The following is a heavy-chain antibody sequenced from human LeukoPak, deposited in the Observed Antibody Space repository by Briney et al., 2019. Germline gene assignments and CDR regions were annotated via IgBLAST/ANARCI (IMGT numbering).Heavy chain of an antibody. CDR2: ISGSGDNT. V-gene: IGHV3-23*01. J-gene: IGHJ4*02. CDR1: GFTSSSYA. Sequence: GGSLRLSCAASGFTSSSYAMSWVRQAPGKGLEWVSGISGSGDNTYYADSVKGRFTISRDNSKNTLYVQVNSLGTEDTAAYYCAKGSYYYFDYWGQGTLVTVSS. CDR3: AKGSYYYFDY. D-gene: IGHD1-26*01.